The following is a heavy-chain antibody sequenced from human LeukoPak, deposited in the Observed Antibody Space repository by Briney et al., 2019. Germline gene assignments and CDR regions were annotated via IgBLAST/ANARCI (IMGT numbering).Heavy chain of an antibody. Sequence: PSETLSLTCTVSGDSISTSNSYWGWIRQPPGKGLEWIGSIYYSGNTYYNASLKSRVTISVDTSKNQFSLKLTSVTAADTAVYYCARDPYSGNHYNYWGQGTLVTVSS. J-gene: IGHJ4*02. CDR3: ARDPYSGNHYNY. D-gene: IGHD5-12*01. V-gene: IGHV4-39*02. CDR2: IYYSGNT. CDR1: GDSISTSNSY.